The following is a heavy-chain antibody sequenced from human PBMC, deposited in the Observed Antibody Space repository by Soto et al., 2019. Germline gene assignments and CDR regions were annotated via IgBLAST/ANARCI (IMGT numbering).Heavy chain of an antibody. CDR1: GYTFTSYD. CDR2: ISANNGNT. CDR3: ARGVRDGYNDY. Sequence: QVQLVQSGVEVKKPGASVKVSCKASGYTFTSYDINWVRQAPGQGLEWMGWISANNGNTNYAQKFRGRVSMTTHTSTCTAYMELRSLRSDDTAVYYCARGVRDGYNDYWGQGTLVTVSS. D-gene: IGHD2-21*02. J-gene: IGHJ4*02. V-gene: IGHV1-18*01.